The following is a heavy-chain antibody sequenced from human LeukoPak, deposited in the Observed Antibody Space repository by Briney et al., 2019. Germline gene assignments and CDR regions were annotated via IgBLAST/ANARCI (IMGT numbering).Heavy chain of an antibody. CDR3: ARERYFDY. D-gene: IGHD1-1*01. CDR2: INHSGST. Sequence: PSETLSLTCAVYGGSFSGYYWSWIRQPPGKGLEWIGEINHSGSTNYNPSPKGRVTISVDTSKNQFSLKLSSVTAADTAVYYCARERYFDYWGQGTLVTVSS. V-gene: IGHV4-34*01. CDR1: GGSFSGYY. J-gene: IGHJ4*02.